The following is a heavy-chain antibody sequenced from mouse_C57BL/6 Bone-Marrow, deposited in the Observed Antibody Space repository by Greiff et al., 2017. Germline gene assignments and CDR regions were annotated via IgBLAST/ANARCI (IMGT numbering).Heavy chain of an antibody. J-gene: IGHJ4*01. CDR1: GYTFTGYW. D-gene: IGHD1-1*01. V-gene: IGHV1-9*01. CDR2: ILPGSGST. Sequence: QVQLKESGAELMKPGASVKLSCKATGYTFTGYWIEWVKQRPGHGLEWIGEILPGSGSTNYNEKFKGKATFTADTSSNTAYMQLSSLTTEDSAIYYCARSSTVVATGEYAMDYWGQGTSVTVSS. CDR3: ARSSTVVATGEYAMDY.